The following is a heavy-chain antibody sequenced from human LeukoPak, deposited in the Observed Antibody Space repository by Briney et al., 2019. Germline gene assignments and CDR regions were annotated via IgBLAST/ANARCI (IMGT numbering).Heavy chain of an antibody. Sequence: GGSLRLSCAASGFTFSSYSMNWVRQPPGKGLEWVSSISSSSSYIYYADSVKRRFTISRDNAKNSLYLQMNSLRAEDTAVYYCAREVFYGLDYWGQGTLVTVSS. CDR1: GFTFSSYS. V-gene: IGHV3-21*01. CDR2: ISSSSSYI. J-gene: IGHJ4*02. CDR3: AREVFYGLDY. D-gene: IGHD3-16*01.